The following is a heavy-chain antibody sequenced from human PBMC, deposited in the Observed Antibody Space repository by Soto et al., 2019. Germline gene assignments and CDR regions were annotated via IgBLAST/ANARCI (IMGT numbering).Heavy chain of an antibody. V-gene: IGHV3-23*01. CDR3: AKHRDGYSYGGFDC. Sequence: EVQVLESGGGLFQPGGSLRLSCAASGFTFSSYAMSWVRQAPGKGLEWVSTIRGSGGSTYYADSVKGRFTISRDDSKNTLYLQLSNLGADDTALYYCAKHRDGYSYGGFDCWGQGTLVTVSS. D-gene: IGHD4-4*01. CDR1: GFTFSSYA. CDR2: IRGSGGST. J-gene: IGHJ4*02.